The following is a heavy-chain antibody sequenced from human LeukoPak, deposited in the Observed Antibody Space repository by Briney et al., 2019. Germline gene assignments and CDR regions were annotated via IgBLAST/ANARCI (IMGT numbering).Heavy chain of an antibody. J-gene: IGHJ3*02. CDR3: XXDRDYGDYVDAFDI. CDR1: GGSFSSGGYY. Sequence: NPSETLSLTCTVSGGSFSSGGYYWSWIRQHPGKGLEWIGYIYYSGSTYYNPSLKSRVTISVDTSKNQFSLKLSSVTAADTAVYXXXXDRDYGDYVDAFDIWGQGTMVTVSS. CDR2: IYYSGST. V-gene: IGHV4-31*03. D-gene: IGHD4-17*01.